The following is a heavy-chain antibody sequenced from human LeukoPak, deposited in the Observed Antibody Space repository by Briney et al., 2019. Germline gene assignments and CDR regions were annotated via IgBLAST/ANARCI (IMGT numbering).Heavy chain of an antibody. CDR3: ARHLYHDDFWSGYIDY. D-gene: IGHD3-3*01. V-gene: IGHV1-69*01. CDR1: GGTLSNYI. CDR2: IIPVFGTA. Sequence: SVKVSCKTSGGTLSNYILGWVRQAPGQGLEWMGGIIPVFGTANYAQKFQDRVTITADESTNTVYMELSNLRSEDTAVYYCARHLYHDDFWSGYIDYWGQGSLLTISS. J-gene: IGHJ4*02.